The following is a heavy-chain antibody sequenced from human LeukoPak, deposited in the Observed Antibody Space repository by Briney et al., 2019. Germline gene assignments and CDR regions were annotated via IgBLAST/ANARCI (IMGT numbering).Heavy chain of an antibody. J-gene: IGHJ4*02. CDR1: GFTFSNYA. Sequence: PGGSLRLSCAASGFTFSNYAMSWVRQAPGRGLEWVSAISGSGESTYYADSVKGRFTISRDNSENTLHLQMNSLRAEDTAVYHCARQLGYCSDGSCYFDYWGQGTLVTVSS. V-gene: IGHV3-23*01. D-gene: IGHD2-15*01. CDR2: ISGSGEST. CDR3: ARQLGYCSDGSCYFDY.